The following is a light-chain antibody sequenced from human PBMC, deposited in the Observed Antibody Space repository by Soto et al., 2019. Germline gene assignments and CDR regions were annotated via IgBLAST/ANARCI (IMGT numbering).Light chain of an antibody. CDR2: GAS. CDR1: QSISNS. Sequence: EIVMTQSPASLSVSPGETATLSCRASQSISNSLAWYQQQPGQAPSLLIYGASTRATGIPARFSGSRSGTELTLTISSLQSEDSALYYCQQYNNWPPRTFGQGTKLEIK. J-gene: IGKJ2*01. CDR3: QQYNNWPPRT. V-gene: IGKV3-15*01.